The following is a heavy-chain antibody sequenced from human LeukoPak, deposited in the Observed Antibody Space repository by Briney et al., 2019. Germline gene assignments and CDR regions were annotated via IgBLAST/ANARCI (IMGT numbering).Heavy chain of an antibody. V-gene: IGHV4-39*01. Sequence: SETLSLTCTVSGGSISSSSYYWGWIRQPPGKGLEWIGSIYYSGSTYYNPSLKSRVTISVDTSKNQFSLKLSSVTAADTAVYCCARQRTYYDFWGGYYLQAFDIWGQGTMVTVSS. J-gene: IGHJ3*02. CDR1: GGSISSSSYY. CDR3: ARQRTYYDFWGGYYLQAFDI. CDR2: IYYSGST. D-gene: IGHD3-3*01.